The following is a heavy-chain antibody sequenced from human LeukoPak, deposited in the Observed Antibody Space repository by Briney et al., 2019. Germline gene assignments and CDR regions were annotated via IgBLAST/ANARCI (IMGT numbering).Heavy chain of an antibody. D-gene: IGHD5-18*01. V-gene: IGHV4-34*01. CDR3: ATTSLDTAMVKGGHWFDP. J-gene: IGHJ5*02. CDR2: INHSGST. CDR1: GGSFSGYY. Sequence: SETLSLTCAVYGGSFSGYYWSWIRQPPGKGLEWIGEINHSGSTNYNPSLKSRVNISVDTCKNQFYLKLSSVTAADTAVYYCATTSLDTAMVKGGHWFDPWGQGTLVTVPS.